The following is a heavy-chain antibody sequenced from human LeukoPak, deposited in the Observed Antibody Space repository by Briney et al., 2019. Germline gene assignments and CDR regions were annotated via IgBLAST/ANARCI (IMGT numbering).Heavy chain of an antibody. CDR1: GSTFSSYS. CDR2: ISSSSSYI. CDR3: APHVDTAMVTGDFDY. V-gene: IGHV3-21*01. D-gene: IGHD5-18*01. Sequence: GGSLRLSCAASGSTFSSYSMNWVRQAPGKGLEWVSSISSSSSYIYYADSVKGRFTISRDNAKNSLYLQMNSLRAEDTAVYYCAPHVDTAMVTGDFDYWGQGTLVTVSS. J-gene: IGHJ4*02.